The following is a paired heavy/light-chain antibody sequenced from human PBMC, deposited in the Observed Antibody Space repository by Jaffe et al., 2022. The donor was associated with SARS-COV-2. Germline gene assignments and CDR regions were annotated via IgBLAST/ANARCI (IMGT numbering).Light chain of an antibody. CDR2: DVS. CDR1: SSDVGGYNY. CDR3: NSYAGRYTLI. Sequence: QSALTQPRSVSGSPGQSVTISCTGTSSDVGGYNYVSWYQQHSGKAPKLMIYDVSKRPSGVPDRFSGSKSGNTASLTISGLQAEDEADYYCNSYAGRYTLIFGGGTKLTVL. V-gene: IGLV2-11*01. J-gene: IGLJ2*01.
Heavy chain of an antibody. D-gene: IGHD6-19*01. Sequence: EVQLVESGGGLVQPGRSLRLSCAASGFTFNDYGMHWVRQVPGKGLEWVSGISWNSGNIGYADSAKGRFTISRDNAKNSLYLQMNSLRAEDTAFYYCVKDIGGAVAGTLDYWGQGTLVTVSS. J-gene: IGHJ4*02. CDR3: VKDIGGAVAGTLDY. V-gene: IGHV3-9*01. CDR2: ISWNSGNI. CDR1: GFTFNDYG.